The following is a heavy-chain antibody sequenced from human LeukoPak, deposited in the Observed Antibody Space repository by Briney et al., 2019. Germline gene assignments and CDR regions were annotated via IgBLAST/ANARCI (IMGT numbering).Heavy chain of an antibody. CDR1: GGSVSSYY. D-gene: IGHD6-13*01. V-gene: IGHV4-4*07. J-gene: IGHJ5*02. CDR3: ARGITAAGNVNWFDP. CDR2: IYSSGTT. Sequence: SETLSLTCTVSGGSVSSYYWSWIRQPAGKGLEWIGRIYSSGTTNYNPSLKSRVTMSVDTSKDHFSLKLSSVTAADTAVYYCARGITAAGNVNWFDPWGQGTLVTVSS.